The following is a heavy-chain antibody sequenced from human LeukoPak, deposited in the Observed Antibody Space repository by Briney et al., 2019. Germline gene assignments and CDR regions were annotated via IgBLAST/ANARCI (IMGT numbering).Heavy chain of an antibody. CDR1: RYAFISYA. Sequence: GGSLRLSCAASRYAFISYAMDWVRQAPGKGLEYVSGISSNGGSTYYASSVKGRFTISRDNSKTTLDLQMGSLRAEDMAVYYCVRRGGYSYDYWGQGTLVSVSS. D-gene: IGHD5-18*01. CDR3: VRRGGYSYDY. J-gene: IGHJ4*02. CDR2: ISSNGGST. V-gene: IGHV3-64*01.